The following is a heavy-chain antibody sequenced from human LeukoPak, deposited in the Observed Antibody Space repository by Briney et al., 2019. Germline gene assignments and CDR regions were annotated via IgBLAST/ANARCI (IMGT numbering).Heavy chain of an antibody. D-gene: IGHD3-10*01. J-gene: IGHJ3*02. Sequence: SETLSLTCSVSGASISRDSNYWGCIRQPPGKTLEWIGSIYSSGSTYYNPSLKSRVIIIIDTPKNHFSLTLSSVTAADTAVYYCARSNGYGLVGIWGQGTMVTVSS. CDR2: IYSSGST. CDR1: GASISRDSNY. V-gene: IGHV4-39*07. CDR3: ARSNGYGLVGI.